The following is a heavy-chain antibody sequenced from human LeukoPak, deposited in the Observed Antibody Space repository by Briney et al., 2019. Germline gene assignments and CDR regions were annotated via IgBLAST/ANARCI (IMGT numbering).Heavy chain of an antibody. V-gene: IGHV4-39*01. CDR3: ATSGDILTGDQKVTLAY. CDR2: IYYSGTT. CDR1: NVSISSKSYY. J-gene: IGHJ4*02. D-gene: IGHD3-9*01. Sequence: PSETLSLTCIVSNVSISSKSYYWGWIRQSPGKGLEWIGSIYYSGTTYYNPSLKSRVTISVDTSKNQFSLDLTSVTAADTAVYYCATSGDILTGDQKVTLAYWGQGTLVSVSS.